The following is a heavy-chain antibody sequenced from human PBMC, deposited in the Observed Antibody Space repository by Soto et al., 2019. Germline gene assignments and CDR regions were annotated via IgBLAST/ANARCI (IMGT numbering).Heavy chain of an antibody. Sequence: SETLSLTCAVSGGSISSSNWWNWVRQPPGKGLEWIGEIYHSGSTNYNPSLKSRVTISVDTSKNQFSLKLSSVTAADTAVYYCARHKTVADYDILTGYYIDAFDIWGQGTMVTVSS. V-gene: IGHV4-4*02. CDR3: ARHKTVADYDILTGYYIDAFDI. D-gene: IGHD3-9*01. J-gene: IGHJ3*02. CDR1: GGSISSSNW. CDR2: IYHSGST.